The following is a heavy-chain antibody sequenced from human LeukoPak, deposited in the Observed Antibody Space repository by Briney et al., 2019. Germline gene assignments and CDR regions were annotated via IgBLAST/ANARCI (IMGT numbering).Heavy chain of an antibody. J-gene: IGHJ4*02. CDR1: GYTFTSYG. CDR3: ARDGLPSGSYPFDY. Sequence: ASVKVSCKASGYTFTSYGISWVRQAPGQGLEWMGWISAYNGNTNYAQKLQGRVTVTTDTSTSTAYMELRSLRSDDTAVYYCARDGLPSGSYPFDYWGQGTLVTVSS. CDR2: ISAYNGNT. D-gene: IGHD1-26*01. V-gene: IGHV1-18*01.